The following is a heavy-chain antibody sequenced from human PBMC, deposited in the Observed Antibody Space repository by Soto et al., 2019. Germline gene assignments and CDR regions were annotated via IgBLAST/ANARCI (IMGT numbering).Heavy chain of an antibody. J-gene: IGHJ4*02. D-gene: IGHD1-26*01. CDR3: ASWRSYSGSYCFDY. V-gene: IGHV1-69*06. Sequence: SVKVSCKASGGTFNTYTINWLRQAPGRGLEWVGQVVPMYDSVNYAETLQGRVTITVDKSTNTAYMELTSLRSQDTALYFCASWRSYSGSYCFDYWGQGTLVTVS. CDR1: GGTFNTYT. CDR2: VVPMYDSV.